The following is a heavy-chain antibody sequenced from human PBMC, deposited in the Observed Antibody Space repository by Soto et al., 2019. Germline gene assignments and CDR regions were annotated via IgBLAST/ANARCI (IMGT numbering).Heavy chain of an antibody. V-gene: IGHV1-69*13. CDR2: IIPIFGTA. J-gene: IGHJ4*02. CDR1: GGTFSSYA. D-gene: IGHD3-22*01. Sequence: ASVKVSCKASGGTFSSYAISWVRQAPGQGLEWMGGIIPIFGTANYAQKFQGRVTITADESTSTAYMELSSLRSEDTAVYYCARASVYYDHRAPLDYWGQGTLVTVSS. CDR3: ARASVYYDHRAPLDY.